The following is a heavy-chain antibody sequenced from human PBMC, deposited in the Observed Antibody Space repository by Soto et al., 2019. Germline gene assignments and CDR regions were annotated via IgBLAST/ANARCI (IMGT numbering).Heavy chain of an antibody. CDR1: GFTFASHA. Sequence: PGGSLRLSCAASGFTFASHAMSWVRQAPGKGLEWVSGISANGGRANYADSVKGRFSLSRDNAKNSLYLEMNSLRAEDTAVYYCARESEDLTSNFDYWGQGTLVTVSS. V-gene: IGHV3-23*01. J-gene: IGHJ4*02. CDR3: ARESEDLTSNFDY. CDR2: ISANGGRA.